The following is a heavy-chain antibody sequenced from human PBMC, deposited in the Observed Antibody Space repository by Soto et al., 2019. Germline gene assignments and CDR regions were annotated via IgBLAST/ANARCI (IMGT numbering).Heavy chain of an antibody. CDR2: IFHGVNT. CDR1: VFFIISCNY. J-gene: IGHJ3*01. V-gene: IGHV4-38-2*01. Sequence: PSETLSRTCAFCVFFIISCNYCCCMRKPPGKGLEWIVSIFHGVNTYYNPSLKSRVNISVDMSKNQFSLKLNSVTAADTAVYYCESERWHDDFDVCGKGKVVNVS. CDR3: ESERWHDDFDV. D-gene: IGHD2-15*01.